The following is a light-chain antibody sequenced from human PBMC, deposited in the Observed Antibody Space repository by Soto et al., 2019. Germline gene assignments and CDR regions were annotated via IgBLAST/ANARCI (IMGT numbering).Light chain of an antibody. CDR2: EVS. J-gene: IGLJ2*01. Sequence: QPVLTQPASVSGSPGQSITISCTETSSDVGGYNYVSWYQLHPGKAPKLMIYEVSNRPSGVSNRFSGSKSGNTASLTISGLQAEDEAGYYCSSYTSSSTLGVVFGGGTKLTVL. CDR3: SSYTSSSTLGVV. CDR1: SSDVGGYNY. V-gene: IGLV2-14*01.